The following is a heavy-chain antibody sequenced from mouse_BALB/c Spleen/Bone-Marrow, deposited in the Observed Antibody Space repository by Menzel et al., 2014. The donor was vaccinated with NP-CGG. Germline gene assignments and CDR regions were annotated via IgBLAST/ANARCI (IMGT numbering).Heavy chain of an antibody. J-gene: IGHJ2*01. CDR3: ARGAPFDY. Sequence: VNLVESGAELARPGASVKLSCKASGYTFTSYWMQWVKQRPGQGLEWIGAIYPGDGDTTYTQKFKGKATLTADKSSSTAYMQLSSLASEDSAVYYCARGAPFDYWGQGTTLTVSS. V-gene: IGHV1-87*01. CDR2: IYPGDGDT. CDR1: GYTFTSYW.